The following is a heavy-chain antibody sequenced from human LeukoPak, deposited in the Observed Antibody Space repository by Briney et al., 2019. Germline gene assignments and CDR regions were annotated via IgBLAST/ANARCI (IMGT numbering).Heavy chain of an antibody. CDR3: AKGLSVITPHYFDF. J-gene: IGHJ4*02. Sequence: PGGSLRLSCAASGFTFCNYAMSWVRQAPGKGLEWVSTISGSGGDTYYADSVKGRFTISRDYSKNTLYLQMNSLRGEDTAVYYCAKGLSVITPHYFDFWGQGTLVTVSS. V-gene: IGHV3-23*01. CDR2: ISGSGGDT. D-gene: IGHD3-22*01. CDR1: GFTFCNYA.